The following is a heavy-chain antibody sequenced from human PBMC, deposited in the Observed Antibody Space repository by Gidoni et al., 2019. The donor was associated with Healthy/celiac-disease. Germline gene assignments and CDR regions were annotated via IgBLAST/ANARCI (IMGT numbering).Heavy chain of an antibody. CDR2: IRSKAYGGTT. J-gene: IGHJ3*02. V-gene: IGHV3-49*05. Sequence: EGRLVESGGGWVKLGRALRLPFKEPGFPLGVSAIGWCRQAPGKGLEWVGFIRSKAYGGTTEYAASVKGRFTISRDDSKSIAYLQMNSLKTEDTAVYYCTRVLYYYDSSGYYYPAFDIWGQGTMVTVSS. CDR1: GFPLGVSA. CDR3: TRVLYYYDSSGYYYPAFDI. D-gene: IGHD3-22*01.